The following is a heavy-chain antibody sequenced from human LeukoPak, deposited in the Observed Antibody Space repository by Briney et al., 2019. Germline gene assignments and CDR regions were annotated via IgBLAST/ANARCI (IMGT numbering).Heavy chain of an antibody. V-gene: IGHV3-66*01. CDR2: IYSGGST. CDR1: GFTVSSNY. D-gene: IGHD3-22*01. J-gene: IGHJ5*02. CDR3: ARWDYYDSSGYYDGDWFDP. Sequence: GGSLRLSCAASGFTVSSNYMSWVRQAPGKGLEWVSVIYSGGSTYYADSVKGRFTISRDNSKNTLYLQMNSLRAEDTAVYYCARWDYYDSSGYYDGDWFDPWGQGTLVTVSP.